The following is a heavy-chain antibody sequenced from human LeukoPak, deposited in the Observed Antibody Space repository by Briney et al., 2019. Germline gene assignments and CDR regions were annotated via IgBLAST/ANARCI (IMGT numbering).Heavy chain of an antibody. Sequence: GGSLRLSCAASGFTFSSYWMSWVRQAPGKGLEWVANIKQDGSEKYYVDSVKGRFTISRDNAKNSLYLQMNSLRAEDTAVYYCARVTDYYDSSGYSYYFDYWGQGTLVTVSS. J-gene: IGHJ4*02. CDR3: ARVTDYYDSSGYSYYFDY. D-gene: IGHD3-22*01. CDR2: IKQDGSEK. V-gene: IGHV3-7*03. CDR1: GFTFSSYW.